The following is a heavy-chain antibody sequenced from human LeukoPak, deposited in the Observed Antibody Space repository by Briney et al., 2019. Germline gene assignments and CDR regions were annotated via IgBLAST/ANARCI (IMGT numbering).Heavy chain of an antibody. CDR3: ARENYYDSCGYVY. CDR1: GGSISGYY. V-gene: IGHV4-59*12. CDR2: IYNSGNT. Sequence: LETLSLTCTVSGGSISGYYWSWIRQPPGEGLEWIGYIYNSGNTNYNPSLKSRVTISVDTSKNQFSLRLSSVTAADTAVYYCARENYYDSCGYVYWGQGTLVTASS. D-gene: IGHD3-22*01. J-gene: IGHJ4*02.